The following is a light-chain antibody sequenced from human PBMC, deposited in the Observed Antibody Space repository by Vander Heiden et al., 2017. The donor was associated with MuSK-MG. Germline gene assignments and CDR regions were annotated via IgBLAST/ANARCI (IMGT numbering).Light chain of an antibody. CDR1: QSVRTF. Sequence: EIVLTQSPATLSLSPGERATLSCRASQSVRTFLAWYQHKPGQAPRVLIYDVSNRATGIPARFSGSGSGTDFTLTISNVEPEDSAVYYCQQRNQWGFAFGQGTRMEI. V-gene: IGKV3-11*01. J-gene: IGKJ5*01. CDR3: QQRNQWGFA. CDR2: DVS.